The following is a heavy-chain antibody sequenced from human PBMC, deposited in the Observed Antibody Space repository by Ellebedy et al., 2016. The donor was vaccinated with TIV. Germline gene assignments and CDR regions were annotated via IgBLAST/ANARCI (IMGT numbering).Heavy chain of an antibody. J-gene: IGHJ4*02. Sequence: SETLSLXXTVSGGSISSSSYYWGWIRQPPGKGLEWIGSIYYSGSTSYTPSLKSRVTISVDTSKNQFSLKLSSVTAADTAVYYCARGGRGWEPFDYWGQGTLVTVSS. CDR1: GGSISSSSYY. D-gene: IGHD1-26*01. V-gene: IGHV4-39*07. CDR2: IYYSGST. CDR3: ARGGRGWEPFDY.